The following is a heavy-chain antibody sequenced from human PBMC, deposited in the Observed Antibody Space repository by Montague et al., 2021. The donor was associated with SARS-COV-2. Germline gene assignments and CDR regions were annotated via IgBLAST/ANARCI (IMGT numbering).Heavy chain of an antibody. CDR2: ISGSAGTI. CDR3: ARAKNDYTWNDWYFYGMDV. D-gene: IGHD1-1*01. J-gene: IGHJ6*02. V-gene: IGHV3-48*03. Sequence: SLRLSCAASGFTLSYYEMNWVRQAPGKGLEWVSYISGSAGTIYYADSVKGRFTISRVNAKNSLYLQMNSLRAEDTAIYYCARAKNDYTWNDWYFYGMDVWGQGTTVTVSS. CDR1: GFTLSYYE.